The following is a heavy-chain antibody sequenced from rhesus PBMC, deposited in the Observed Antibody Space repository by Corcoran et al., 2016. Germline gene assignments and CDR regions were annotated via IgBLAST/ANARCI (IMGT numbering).Heavy chain of an antibody. J-gene: IGHJ5-2*02. CDR1: GGSISDDYY. CDR3: ARDGSFHCSDSGCSEPNNSLDV. Sequence: QVQLQESGPGLVKPSETLSLTCAVSGGSISDDYYWSWIRPPPGKGMGGSGGGTHYNPSLKNRVTISIDTSKNQFSLKLSSVTAADTAVYYCARDGSFHCSDSGCSEPNNSLDVWGRGVLVTVSS. V-gene: IGHV4-106*01. D-gene: IGHD2-33*01. CDR2: GT.